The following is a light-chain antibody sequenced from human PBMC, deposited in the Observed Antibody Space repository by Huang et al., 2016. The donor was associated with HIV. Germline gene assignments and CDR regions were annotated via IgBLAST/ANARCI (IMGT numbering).Light chain of an antibody. CDR3: QQRGNWQLT. V-gene: IGKV3-11*01. Sequence: EIVLTQSPATLSLSPGERATLSCRASQGLANYLAWDQQKPGKAPRLLLYDASNRATGIPARFSGSGSGTDFTLTISSLEPEDFAVYYCQQRGNWQLTFGGGTKVEIK. CDR2: DAS. CDR1: QGLANY. J-gene: IGKJ4*01.